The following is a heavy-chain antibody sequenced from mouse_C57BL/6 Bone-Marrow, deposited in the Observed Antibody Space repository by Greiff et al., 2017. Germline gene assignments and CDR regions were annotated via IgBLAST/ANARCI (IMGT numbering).Heavy chain of an antibody. CDR1: GYTFTSYG. D-gene: IGHD1-1*01. J-gene: IGHJ2*01. V-gene: IGHV1-81*01. CDR2: IYPRSGNT. Sequence: VQLQQSGAELARPGASVKLSCKASGYTFTSYGISWVKQRPGQGLEWIGEIYPRSGNTYYNEKFKGKATLTADKSSSTAYMELRSLTSEDSEVYCCAIYYYGSSYGGYWGQGTTLTVSS. CDR3: AIYYYGSSYGGY.